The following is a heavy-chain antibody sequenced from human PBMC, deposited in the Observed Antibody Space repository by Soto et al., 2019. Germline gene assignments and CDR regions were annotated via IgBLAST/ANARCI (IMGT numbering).Heavy chain of an antibody. Sequence: QGQLVQSGAEVKKPGASVKVSCKASGYTFTDYDISWVRQAPGQGLEWMGWISVDNGNTKYVESLQGRVTMTTDTTTSTDYLEVRSLRSDDTAVYYCARTSVSNYNWLDPWGQGTLVAVSS. D-gene: IGHD4-4*01. CDR3: ARTSVSNYNWLDP. CDR2: ISVDNGNT. CDR1: GYTFTDYD. J-gene: IGHJ5*02. V-gene: IGHV1-18*01.